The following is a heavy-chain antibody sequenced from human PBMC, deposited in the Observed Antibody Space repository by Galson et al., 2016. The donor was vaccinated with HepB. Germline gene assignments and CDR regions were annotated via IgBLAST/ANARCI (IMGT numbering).Heavy chain of an antibody. V-gene: IGHV1-69*13. CDR2: IIPTFPTP. Sequence: SVKVSCKASGGSLSSYAVNWVRQAPGQGLEWMGGIIPTFPTPNYAQKFQGKVTITADESTGTAYMELSSLRSEDTAVSYCARSWGYSSGWYRFDSWGQGTLVTVSS. D-gene: IGHD6-19*01. CDR1: GGSLSSYA. J-gene: IGHJ5*01. CDR3: ARSWGYSSGWYRFDS.